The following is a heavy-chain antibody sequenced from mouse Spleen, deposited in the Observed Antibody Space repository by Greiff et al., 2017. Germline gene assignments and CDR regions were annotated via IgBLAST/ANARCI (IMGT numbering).Heavy chain of an antibody. CDR2: IWAGGST. V-gene: IGHV2-9*02. D-gene: IGHD2-1*01. CDR3: ARESMVTTRAWFAY. Sequence: VKLMESGPGLVAPSQSLSITCTVSGFSLTSYGVHWVRQPPGKGLEWLGVIWAGGSTNYNSALMSRLSISKDNSKSQVFLKMNSLQTDDTAMYYCARESMVTTRAWFAYWGQGTLVTVSA. CDR1: GFSLTSYG. J-gene: IGHJ3*01.